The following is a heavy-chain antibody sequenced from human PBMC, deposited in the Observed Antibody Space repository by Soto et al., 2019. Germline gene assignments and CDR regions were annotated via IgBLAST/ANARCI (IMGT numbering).Heavy chain of an antibody. Sequence: SETLSLTCTVSGGSISSGGYYWSWIRQHPGKGLEWIGYIYYSGSTYYNPSLKSRVTISVDTSKNQFSLKLSSVTAADTAVYYCARGTGPAAILGPLFDPWGQGTLVTVSS. V-gene: IGHV4-31*03. CDR3: ARGTGPAAILGPLFDP. D-gene: IGHD2-2*02. CDR2: IYYSGST. CDR1: GGSISSGGYY. J-gene: IGHJ5*02.